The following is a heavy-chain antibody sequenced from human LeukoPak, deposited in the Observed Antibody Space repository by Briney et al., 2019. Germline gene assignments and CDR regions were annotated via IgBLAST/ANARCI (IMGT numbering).Heavy chain of an antibody. CDR2: ISYDGSNK. J-gene: IGHJ5*02. V-gene: IGHV3-30*03. CDR3: ASQRESSGWYGISWFDP. CDR1: GFTFSSYG. Sequence: GGSLRLSCVASGFTFSSYGMHWVRQAPGKGLEWVAVISYDGSNKYYADSVKGRFTISRDNSKNTLYLQMNSLRAEDTAVYYCASQRESSGWYGISWFDPWGQGTLVTVSS. D-gene: IGHD6-19*01.